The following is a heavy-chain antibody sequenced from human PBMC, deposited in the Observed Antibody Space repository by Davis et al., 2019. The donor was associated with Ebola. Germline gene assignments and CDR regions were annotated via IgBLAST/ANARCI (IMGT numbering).Heavy chain of an antibody. D-gene: IGHD3-16*01. Sequence: GESLKISCAASGFTFSSYSMNWVRQAPGKGLEWVSAISGSGGSTYYADSVKGRFTISRDNAKNSLYLQMNSLRAEDTAVYYCLIGSDYWGQGTLVTVSS. V-gene: IGHV3-21*01. CDR1: GFTFSSYS. CDR2: ISGSGGST. CDR3: LIGSDY. J-gene: IGHJ4*02.